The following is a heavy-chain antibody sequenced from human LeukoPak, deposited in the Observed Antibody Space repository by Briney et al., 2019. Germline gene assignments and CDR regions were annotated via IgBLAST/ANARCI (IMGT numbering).Heavy chain of an antibody. D-gene: IGHD6-19*01. CDR3: AKSKAFSVAAAFDI. CDR1: GFTFDDYV. J-gene: IGHJ3*02. CDR2: ISWNSGSI. V-gene: IGHV3-9*01. Sequence: GGSLRPSCAASGFTFDDYVMHWVRQAPGKGLEWVSGISWNSGSIGYADSVKGRFTISRDNAKNSLYLQMNSLRAEDTALYYCAKSKAFSVAAAFDIWGQGTMVTVSS.